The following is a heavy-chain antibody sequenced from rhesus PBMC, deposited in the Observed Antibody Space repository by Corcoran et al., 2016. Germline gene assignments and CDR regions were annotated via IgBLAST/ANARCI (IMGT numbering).Heavy chain of an antibody. CDR2: IYGSGGPT. V-gene: IGHV4-106*01. CDR1: GGSISVDYY. D-gene: IGHD1-44*02. Sequence: QVQLQESGPGLVKPSETLSLTCAVSGGSISVDYYWSWIRQPPGKGLEWIGYIYGSGGPTNYNPARKNRVTISINTSKNQFSLKLSSVTAADTAVYYCASIVGATLGLSDYWGQGVLVTVSS. CDR3: ASIVGATLGLSDY. J-gene: IGHJ4*01.